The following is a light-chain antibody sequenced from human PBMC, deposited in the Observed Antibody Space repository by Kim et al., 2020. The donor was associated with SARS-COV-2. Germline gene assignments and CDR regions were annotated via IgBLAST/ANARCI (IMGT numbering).Light chain of an antibody. CDR1: QSVSNF. CDR2: DAS. V-gene: IGKV3-11*01. Sequence: LSPGETANLSCRASQSVSNFLAWYQQKPGQAPRLLIYDASNRAPGIPARFSGSGSGTDFTLTISSLEPEDFAVYYCQQRTNWPPFTFGQGTKLEI. J-gene: IGKJ2*01. CDR3: QQRTNWPPFT.